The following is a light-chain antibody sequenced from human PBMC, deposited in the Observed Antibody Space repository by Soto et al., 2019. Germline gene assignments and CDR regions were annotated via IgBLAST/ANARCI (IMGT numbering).Light chain of an antibody. V-gene: IGLV1-47*01. CDR1: SSNIGSNY. Sequence: QSVLTQPPSASGTPGQRVTISCSGSSSNIGSNYVYWYQQLPGTAPKLLIYRNNQRPSGVPDRFSGSKSGTSASLAISGLRSGDEADYYCAAWDDSLSGRDVFGTGTKLTV. J-gene: IGLJ1*01. CDR2: RNN. CDR3: AAWDDSLSGRDV.